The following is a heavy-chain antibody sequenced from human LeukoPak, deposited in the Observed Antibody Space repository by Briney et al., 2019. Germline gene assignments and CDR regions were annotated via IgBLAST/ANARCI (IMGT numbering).Heavy chain of an antibody. V-gene: IGHV4-34*01. CDR2: INHSGST. CDR1: GGSFSGYY. D-gene: IGHD6-6*01. Sequence: SETLSLTCAVYGGSFSGYYWSWIRQPPGKGLEWIGEINHSGSTNYNPSLKSRVTISVDTSKNQFSLKLSSVTAADTAVYYCARGREKYSSLSRVGGWFDPWGQGTLVTVSS. CDR3: ARGREKYSSLSRVGGWFDP. J-gene: IGHJ5*02.